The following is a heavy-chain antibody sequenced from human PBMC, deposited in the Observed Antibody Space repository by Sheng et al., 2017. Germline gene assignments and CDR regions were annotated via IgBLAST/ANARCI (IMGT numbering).Heavy chain of an antibody. J-gene: IGHJ5*02. CDR2: ISSDGSDK. CDR3: AAEMYYYDNKRFDP. D-gene: IGHD3-16*01. V-gene: IGHV3-30*01. CDR1: GFTFSSYS. Sequence: QVQLVESGGGVVQPGRSLRLSCLVSGFTFSSYSMHWVRQAPGKGLEWVAVISSDGSDKYYADSVKGRFSISRDNSKSTLYLQMNNLRAEDTAVYYCAAEMYYYDNKRFDPWGQGSLVTVSS.